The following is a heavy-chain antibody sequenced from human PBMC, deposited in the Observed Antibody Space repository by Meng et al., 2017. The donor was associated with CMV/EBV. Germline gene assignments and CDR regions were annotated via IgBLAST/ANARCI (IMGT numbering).Heavy chain of an antibody. J-gene: IGHJ5*02. CDR3: ARLKLLSCWFDP. CDR1: GGSISSSSYY. Sequence: SETLSLTCTVSGGSISSSSYYWGWIRQPPGKGLEWIGSIYYSGSTYYNPSLKSRVTTSVDTSKNQFSLKLSSVTAADTAVYYCARLKLLSCWFDPWGQGTLVTVSS. CDR2: IYYSGST. V-gene: IGHV4-39*01. D-gene: IGHD2-2*01.